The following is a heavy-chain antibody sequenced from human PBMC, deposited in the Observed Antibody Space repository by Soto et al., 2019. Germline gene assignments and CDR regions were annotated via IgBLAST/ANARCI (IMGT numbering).Heavy chain of an antibody. V-gene: IGHV4-39*01. Sequence: SETLSLTCTVSGGSISSSSYYRGWIRQPPGKGLEWIGSIYYSGSTYYNPSLKSRVTISVDTSKNQFSLKLSSVTAADTAVYYCASQASPYYYYGMDVWGQGTTVTSP. CDR2: IYYSGST. CDR3: ASQASPYYYYGMDV. CDR1: GGSISSSSYY. J-gene: IGHJ6*02.